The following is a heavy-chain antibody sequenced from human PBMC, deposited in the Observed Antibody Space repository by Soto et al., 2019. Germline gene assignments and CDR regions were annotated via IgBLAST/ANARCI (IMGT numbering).Heavy chain of an antibody. Sequence: QVQLVQSGAEVKKPGSSVKVSCKASGGTFSSYIISWVRQAPGQGLEWMGGIIPIFGTADYAQKFQDRVTITADEALSTAYMDLSSLRFEDTAIYYCARAYASNKYWFDPWGQGTLVTVSS. CDR2: IIPIFGTA. J-gene: IGHJ5*02. V-gene: IGHV1-69*01. CDR3: ARAYASNKYWFDP. CDR1: GGTFSSYI. D-gene: IGHD2-2*01.